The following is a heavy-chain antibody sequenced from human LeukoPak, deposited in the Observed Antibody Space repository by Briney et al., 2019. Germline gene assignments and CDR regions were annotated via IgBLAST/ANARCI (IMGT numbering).Heavy chain of an antibody. Sequence: GGSLRLSCAASGFTFSTYTMNWVRQAPGQGLECVSSISSTSNTIYYADSVKGRFTISRDNAKNSLYLQINSLRTDDTAVFYCARGGLGSAFDNWGQGTLVTVSS. CDR2: ISSTSNTI. CDR3: ARGGLGSAFDN. D-gene: IGHD6-19*01. CDR1: GFTFSTYT. J-gene: IGHJ4*02. V-gene: IGHV3-48*01.